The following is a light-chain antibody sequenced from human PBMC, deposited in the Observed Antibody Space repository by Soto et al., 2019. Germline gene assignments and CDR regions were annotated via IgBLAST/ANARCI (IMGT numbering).Light chain of an antibody. J-gene: IGKJ4*01. CDR3: QQSYIPPLS. CDR1: QNINTY. V-gene: IGKV1-39*01. CDR2: AAS. Sequence: DIQMTQSPSSLSASVGDRVTITCRASQNINTYLNWYQQRPGRAPKLLIYAASSLHSGVPSRFSGSGSCTDFTLTISSLQAEDFATYCCQQSYIPPLSFGGGTKVEI.